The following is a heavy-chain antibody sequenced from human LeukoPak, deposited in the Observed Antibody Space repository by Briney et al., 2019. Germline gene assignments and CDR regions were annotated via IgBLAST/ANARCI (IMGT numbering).Heavy chain of an antibody. D-gene: IGHD1-1*01. Sequence: ASVKVSCKASGYTFTSYGISWVRQAPGQGLEWMGWINTNTGNPTYAQGFTGRFVFSLDTSVSTAYLQISSLKAEDTAVYYCATDNWNGLGWVQYYYDYIDVGGKGTRAMVSS. CDR1: GYTFTSYG. J-gene: IGHJ6*03. V-gene: IGHV7-4-1*02. CDR3: ATDNWNGLGWVQYYYDYIDV. CDR2: INTNTGNP.